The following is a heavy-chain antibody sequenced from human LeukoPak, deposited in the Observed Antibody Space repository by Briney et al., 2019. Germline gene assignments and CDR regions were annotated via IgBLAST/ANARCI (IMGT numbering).Heavy chain of an antibody. CDR2: IGTAGDT. Sequence: GGSLRPSCAASGFTFSSYDMHWVRQATGKGLEWVSAIGTAGDTYYPGSVKGRFTISRENAKNSLYLQMNSLRAGDTAVYYCARGRFKGESYYYYGMDVWGQGTTVTVSS. CDR1: GFTFSSYD. V-gene: IGHV3-13*01. CDR3: ARGRFKGESYYYYGMDV. J-gene: IGHJ6*02. D-gene: IGHD3-3*01.